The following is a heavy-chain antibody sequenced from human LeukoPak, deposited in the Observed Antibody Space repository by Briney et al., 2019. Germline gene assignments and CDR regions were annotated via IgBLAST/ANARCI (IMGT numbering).Heavy chain of an antibody. D-gene: IGHD3-22*01. V-gene: IGHV4-59*08. CDR1: GGSISGYY. Sequence: SETLPLTCTVSGGSISGYYWSWIRQPPGKGLEWIGYIFSSGSTNYNPSLKSRVTISEDTSVNQFSLKLSSVTAADTAVYYCARHYYDRSDSYSFDYWGQGTLVTVSS. CDR3: ARHYYDRSDSYSFDY. J-gene: IGHJ4*02. CDR2: IFSSGST.